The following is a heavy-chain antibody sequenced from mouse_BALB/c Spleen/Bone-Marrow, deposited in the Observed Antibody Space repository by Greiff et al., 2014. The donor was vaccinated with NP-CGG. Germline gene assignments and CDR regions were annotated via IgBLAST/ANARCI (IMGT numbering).Heavy chain of an antibody. CDR2: IDPASGNT. J-gene: IGHJ2*01. CDR3: ANYYYGYYFDY. V-gene: IGHV14-3*02. D-gene: IGHD1-1*01. CDR1: GFNIKDTY. Sequence: EVQLQQSGAELVKPGASVKLSCTASGFNIKDTYMHWVKQRPEQGLEWIGRIDPASGNTKYDPKFQDKATITADTSSNTAYLQLSSLTSEDTAVYYCANYYYGYYFDYWGQGTTLTVSS.